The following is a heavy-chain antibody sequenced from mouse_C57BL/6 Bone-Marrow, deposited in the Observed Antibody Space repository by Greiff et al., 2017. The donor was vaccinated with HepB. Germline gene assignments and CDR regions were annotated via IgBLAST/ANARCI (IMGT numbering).Heavy chain of an antibody. CDR2: IYPGSGNT. Sequence: VQLQQSGAELVRPGASVKLSCKASGYTFTDYYINWVKQRPGQGLEWIARIYPGSGNTYYNEKFKGKATLTAEKSSSTAYMQLSSLTSKDSAVYFCARSGMDYWGQGTSVTVSS. J-gene: IGHJ4*01. V-gene: IGHV1-76*01. CDR1: GYTFTDYY. CDR3: ARSGMDY.